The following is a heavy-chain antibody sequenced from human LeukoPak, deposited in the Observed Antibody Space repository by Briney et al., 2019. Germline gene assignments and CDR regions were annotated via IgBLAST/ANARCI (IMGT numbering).Heavy chain of an antibody. CDR3: AKVSYYDFWSGYYSY. CDR1: GFTFSSYS. D-gene: IGHD3-3*01. J-gene: IGHJ4*02. CDR2: ISSSSSYI. V-gene: IGHV3-21*04. Sequence: GGSLRLSCAASGFTFSSYSMNWVRQAPGKGLEWVSSISSSSSYIYYADSVKGRFTISRDNAKNSLYLQMNSLRAEDTAVYYCAKVSYYDFWSGYYSYWGQGTLVTVSS.